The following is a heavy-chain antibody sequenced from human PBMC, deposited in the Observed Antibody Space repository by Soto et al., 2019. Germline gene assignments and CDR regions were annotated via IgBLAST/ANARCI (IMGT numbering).Heavy chain of an antibody. D-gene: IGHD6-6*01. CDR2: ISAYNGDT. J-gene: IGHJ5*02. V-gene: IGHV1-18*04. CDR3: ARDQEYSTSGLYWFDL. CDR1: GYTFTSYG. Sequence: VQLVQSGAEVKKPGASVKVSCQASGYTFTSYGIAWVRQAPGQDLEWMGWISAYNGDTNYAQRLQGRVTITTDTSTSTVYMELKSLKSDDTAVYYCARDQEYSTSGLYWFDLWGQGTLVTVSA.